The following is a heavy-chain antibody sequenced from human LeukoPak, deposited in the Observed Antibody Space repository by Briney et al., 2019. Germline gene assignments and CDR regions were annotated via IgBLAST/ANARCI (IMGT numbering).Heavy chain of an antibody. J-gene: IGHJ4*02. CDR1: GFTFSSFG. D-gene: IGHD3-22*01. Sequence: GRSLRLSCAASGFTFSSFGMHWVRQAPGKGLEWVAVIWYDGNNKYYADSVKGRFTISRDNSKNKLYLQMNSLRAEDTAVYYCARAFTSTGYYYVEYWGQGTLVTVSS. CDR2: IWYDGNNK. CDR3: ARAFTSTGYYYVEY. V-gene: IGHV3-33*01.